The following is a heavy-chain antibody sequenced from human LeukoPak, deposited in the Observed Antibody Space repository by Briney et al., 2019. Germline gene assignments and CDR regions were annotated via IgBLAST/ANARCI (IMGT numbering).Heavy chain of an antibody. D-gene: IGHD2-2*01. J-gene: IGHJ4*02. CDR1: GYTFTGYY. CDR2: INPNSGGT. Sequence: ASMKVSCKASGYTFTGYYMHWVRQAPGQGLEWMGWINPNSGGTNYAQKFQGRVTMTRDTSISTAYMELSRLRSDDTAVYYCARDYCSSTSCRLDYWGQGTLVTVSS. CDR3: ARDYCSSTSCRLDY. V-gene: IGHV1-2*02.